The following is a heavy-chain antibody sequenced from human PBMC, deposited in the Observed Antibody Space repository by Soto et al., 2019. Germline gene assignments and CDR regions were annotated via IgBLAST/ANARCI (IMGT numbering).Heavy chain of an antibody. CDR1: GYTLTELS. CDR3: ATASVAGTKPYFQH. Sequence: ASVKVSCKVSGYTLTELSMHWVRQAPGRGLEWMGGFDPEDGETIYAQKFQGRVTMTEDTSTDTAYMELSSLRSEDTAVYYCATASVAGTKPYFQHWGQGTLVTVSS. CDR2: FDPEDGET. J-gene: IGHJ1*01. V-gene: IGHV1-24*01. D-gene: IGHD6-19*01.